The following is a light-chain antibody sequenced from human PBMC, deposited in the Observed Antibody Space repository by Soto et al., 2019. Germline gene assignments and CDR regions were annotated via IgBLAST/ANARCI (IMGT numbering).Light chain of an antibody. CDR1: QSISGW. Sequence: IQMTQSPSTLSASVGYRVTITCRASQSISGWLAWYQQRPGKAPKLLIYDDSSLESGVPSRFSGSGSGTEFTLTIDGLQPDDFATYYCQQYSGYSLFTFGHGTKVDIK. CDR2: DDS. CDR3: QQYSGYSLFT. V-gene: IGKV1-5*01. J-gene: IGKJ3*01.